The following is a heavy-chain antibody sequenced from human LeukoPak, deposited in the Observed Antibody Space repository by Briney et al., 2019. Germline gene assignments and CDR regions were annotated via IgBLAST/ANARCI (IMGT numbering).Heavy chain of an antibody. CDR2: ISGSGDST. CDR1: GFTFSTYA. CDR3: AKGKINHNGAFDA. Sequence: GRSLRLSCAASGFTFSTYAVNWVRQAPGKGLEWVSTISGSGDSTYYADSVKGRFTISRDNSEKSLYLQMSSLRVEDTAVYYCAKGKINHNGAFDAWGQGTRVTVSS. V-gene: IGHV3-23*01. D-gene: IGHD2-8*01. J-gene: IGHJ3*01.